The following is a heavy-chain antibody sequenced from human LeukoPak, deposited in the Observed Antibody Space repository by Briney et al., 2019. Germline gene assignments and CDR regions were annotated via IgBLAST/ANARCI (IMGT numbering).Heavy chain of an antibody. J-gene: IGHJ4*02. V-gene: IGHV1-18*01. CDR3: ATDLTPSSWYYFDY. D-gene: IGHD6-13*01. Sequence: ASVKVSCKASGYTFTSYGISWVRQAPGQGLEWMGWISAYNGNTNYAQKLQGRVTMTTDTSTSTAYMELRSLRSEDTAVYYCATDLTPSSWYYFDYWGQGTLVTVSS. CDR2: ISAYNGNT. CDR1: GYTFTSYG.